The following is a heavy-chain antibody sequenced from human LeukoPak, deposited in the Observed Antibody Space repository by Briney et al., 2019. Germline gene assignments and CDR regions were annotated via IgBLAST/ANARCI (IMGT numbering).Heavy chain of an antibody. CDR1: GYILTSYG. Sequence: ASVKVSCKASGYILTSYGMHWVRQAPGQRLEWMGWINAGNGNTKSTQKFQGRVTITRETSAKTAYMELSGLRSEDTAVYYCARDSHPVTKGLDYYGMDVWGKGTTVTVSS. CDR2: INAGNGNT. D-gene: IGHD4-17*01. J-gene: IGHJ6*04. CDR3: ARDSHPVTKGLDYYGMDV. V-gene: IGHV1-3*01.